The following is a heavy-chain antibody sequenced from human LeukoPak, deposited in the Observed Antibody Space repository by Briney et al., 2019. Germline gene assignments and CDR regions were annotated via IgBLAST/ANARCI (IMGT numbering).Heavy chain of an antibody. Sequence: SETLPLTCAASGGSISSYYWSWIRQPPGKGLEWIGYIYYSGSTNYNPSLKSRVTISVDTSKNQFSLKLSSVTAADTAVYYCARGNGEIDYWGQGTLVTVSS. J-gene: IGHJ4*02. CDR2: IYYSGST. CDR1: GGSISSYY. D-gene: IGHD4-17*01. CDR3: ARGNGEIDY. V-gene: IGHV4-59*01.